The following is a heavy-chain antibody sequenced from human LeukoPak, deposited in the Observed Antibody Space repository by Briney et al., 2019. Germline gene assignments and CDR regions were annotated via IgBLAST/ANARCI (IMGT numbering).Heavy chain of an antibody. J-gene: IGHJ4*02. V-gene: IGHV4-61*02. CDR3: ATGYSYGYLPYYFDY. CDR2: IYTSGST. Sequence: SETLSLTCTVSGGSISSGSYYWSWIRQPPGKGLEWIGRIYTSGSTNYNPSLKSRVTISVDTSKNQFSLKLSSVTAADTAVYYCATGYSYGYLPYYFDYWGQGTLVTVSS. D-gene: IGHD5-18*01. CDR1: GGSISSGSYY.